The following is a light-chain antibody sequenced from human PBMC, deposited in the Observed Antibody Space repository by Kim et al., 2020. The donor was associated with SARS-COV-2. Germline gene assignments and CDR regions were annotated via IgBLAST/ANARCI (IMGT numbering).Light chain of an antibody. Sequence: SDSETIGGVGSYNRVSWSQQPTGTAPTLMIYEISSRPSGVPARFSGSKSGNTPSLTISGLQAEDEADYYCSSYTSSSTLVFGGGTQLTVL. CDR1: IGGVGSYNR. J-gene: IGLJ2*01. CDR2: EIS. V-gene: IGLV2-18*02. CDR3: SSYTSSSTLV.